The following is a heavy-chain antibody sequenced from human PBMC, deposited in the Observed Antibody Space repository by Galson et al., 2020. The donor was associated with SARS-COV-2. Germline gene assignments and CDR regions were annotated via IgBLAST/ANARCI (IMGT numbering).Heavy chain of an antibody. Sequence: GESLKISCAASGFPFRSYTMSWVRPAPGKGLEWVSGLSGGGDDTYYADSLTGRLVLSRDNSKIMVYLQMNSLRVEDTALYYRVKRNLALAWYFDLWGRGTMVTVSS. J-gene: IGHJ2*01. CDR1: GFPFRSYT. V-gene: IGHV3-23*01. CDR3: VKRNLALAWYFDL. CDR2: LSGGGDDT.